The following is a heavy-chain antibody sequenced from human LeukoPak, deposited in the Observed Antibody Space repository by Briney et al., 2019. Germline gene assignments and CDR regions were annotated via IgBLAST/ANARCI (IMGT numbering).Heavy chain of an antibody. CDR1: GFTFSSYW. CDR3: ASGGRYSSGWYGYYFDY. J-gene: IGHJ4*02. V-gene: IGHV3-74*01. D-gene: IGHD6-19*01. Sequence: GGSLRLSCAASGFTFSSYWMHWVRQAPGKGLAWVSRINSDGSSTSYADSVKGRFTISRDNAKNTLYLQMNSLRAEDTAVYYCASGGRYSSGWYGYYFDYWGQGTLVTVSS. CDR2: INSDGSST.